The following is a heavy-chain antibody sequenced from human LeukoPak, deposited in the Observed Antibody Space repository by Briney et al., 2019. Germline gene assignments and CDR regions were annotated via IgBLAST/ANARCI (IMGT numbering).Heavy chain of an antibody. J-gene: IGHJ4*02. CDR1: GYTFTGCY. V-gene: IGHV1-2*02. Sequence: ASVKVSCKASGYTFTGCYMHWVRQAPGQGLEWMGWINPNSGGTNYAQKFQGRVTMTRDTSISTAYMELSRLRSDDTAVYYCARVNVDTAMAIDYWGQGTLVTVSS. D-gene: IGHD5-18*01. CDR3: ARVNVDTAMAIDY. CDR2: INPNSGGT.